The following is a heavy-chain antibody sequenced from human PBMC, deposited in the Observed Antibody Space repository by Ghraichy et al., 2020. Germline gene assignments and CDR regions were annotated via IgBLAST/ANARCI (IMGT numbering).Heavy chain of an antibody. CDR1: GFILSSHG. Sequence: ASVKVSCKTSGFILSSHGVTWVRQAPGRGLEWMGWISAQNGKTNYAQNLQGRVVMTTDTSTNTAYMELRSLRSDDTAVYYCAKAGYYDSSSYFDSWGQGTLVTVSS. D-gene: IGHD3-22*01. CDR2: ISAQNGKT. J-gene: IGHJ4*02. V-gene: IGHV1-18*01. CDR3: AKAGYYDSSSYFDS.